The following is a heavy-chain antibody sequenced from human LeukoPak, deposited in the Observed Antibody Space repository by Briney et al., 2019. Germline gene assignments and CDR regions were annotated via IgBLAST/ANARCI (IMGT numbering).Heavy chain of an antibody. CDR3: ARGSRWLQLGPFDY. V-gene: IGHV3-30*01. Sequence: GRSLRLSCAASGFTFSSYTMHWVRQAPGKGLEWVAVMSYDGSDNYYADSVKGRFTISRDNSRTTVYLQMNSLRAEDTAVYYCARGSRWLQLGPFDYWGQGALVTVSS. CDR2: MSYDGSDN. J-gene: IGHJ4*02. CDR1: GFTFSSYT. D-gene: IGHD5-24*01.